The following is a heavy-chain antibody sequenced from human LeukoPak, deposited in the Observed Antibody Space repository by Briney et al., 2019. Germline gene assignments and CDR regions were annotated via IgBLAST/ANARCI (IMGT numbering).Heavy chain of an antibody. D-gene: IGHD4-23*01. CDR2: ISYDGSNK. CDR3: AKEDDYGGNSEKIQSGYFDY. Sequence: QSGGSLRLSCAASGFTFSSYGMHWVRQAPGKGLEWVAVISYDGSNKYYADSVKGRFTISRDNSKDTLYLQMNSLRAEDTAVYYCAKEDDYGGNSEKIQSGYFDYWGQGTLVTVSS. CDR1: GFTFSSYG. V-gene: IGHV3-30*18. J-gene: IGHJ4*02.